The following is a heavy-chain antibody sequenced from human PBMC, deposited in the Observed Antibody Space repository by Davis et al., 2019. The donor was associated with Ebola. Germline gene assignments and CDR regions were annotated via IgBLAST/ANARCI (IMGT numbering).Heavy chain of an antibody. CDR1: GYTFTSYY. CDR3: ARYYGSGSYYLRY. D-gene: IGHD3-10*01. CDR2: INPSGGST. J-gene: IGHJ4*02. Sequence: PGGSLRLSCAASGYTFTSYYMHWVRQAPGQGLEWMGIINPSGGSTSYAQNFQGRVTMTRDTSTSTVYMELSSLRSEDTAVYYCARYYGSGSYYLRYWGQGTLVTVSS. V-gene: IGHV1-46*01.